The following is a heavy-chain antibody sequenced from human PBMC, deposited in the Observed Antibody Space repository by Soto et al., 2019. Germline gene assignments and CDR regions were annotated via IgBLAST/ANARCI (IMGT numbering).Heavy chain of an antibody. V-gene: IGHV3-7*04. Sequence: VQLVESGGGLVQPGESLRLSCAASGFTISNHWINWIRQTPGRGLEWLAVIKQDGSEKYYVDSVKGRFTVSRDNAMNSAYLQMNSLKVDDTAVYYCARDWYMDYWGQGALVTVSS. CDR2: IKQDGSEK. D-gene: IGHD1-20*01. CDR1: GFTISNHW. CDR3: ARDWYMDY. J-gene: IGHJ4*02.